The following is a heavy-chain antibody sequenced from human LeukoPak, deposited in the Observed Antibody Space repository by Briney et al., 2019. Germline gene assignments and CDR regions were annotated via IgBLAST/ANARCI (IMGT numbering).Heavy chain of an antibody. CDR3: AKGDFWSGYYQAHFDY. J-gene: IGHJ4*02. Sequence: GGSLRLSCAASGFTFSSYAMSWVRQAPGKGLERVSAISGSGGSTYYADSVKGWFTISRDNSKNTLYLQMNSLRAEDTAVYYCAKGDFWSGYYQAHFDYWGQGTLVTVSS. CDR1: GFTFSSYA. V-gene: IGHV3-23*01. D-gene: IGHD3-3*01. CDR2: ISGSGGST.